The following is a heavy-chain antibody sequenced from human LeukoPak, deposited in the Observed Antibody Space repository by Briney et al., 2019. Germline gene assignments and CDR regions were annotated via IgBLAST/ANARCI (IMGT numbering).Heavy chain of an antibody. CDR2: INPNSGGT. CDR1: GYSFTSYW. CDR3: XXXXXXXXXXXXXXXXAPSLADDAFDI. V-gene: IGHV1-2*02. Sequence: GESLKISCKGSGYSFTSYWIGWVRQAPGQGLEWMGWINPNSGGTNYAQKFQGRVTMTRDTSISTAYMELSRLRSDDTAVYYXXXXXXXXXXXXXXXXXAPSLADDAFDIWGQGTMVTVSS. J-gene: IGHJ3*02. D-gene: IGHD6-6*01.